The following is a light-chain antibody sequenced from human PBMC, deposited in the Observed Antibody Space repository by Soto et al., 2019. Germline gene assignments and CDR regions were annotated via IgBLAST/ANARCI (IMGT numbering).Light chain of an antibody. Sequence: DIQMTQSPSTLSGSFGDRVTITCRASQTISSWLAWYQQKPGKAPKLLIYKASTLKSGVPSRFSGSGSGTEFTLTISSLQTDDVATYYCQHYNSDPEAFGQGTKVDIK. J-gene: IGKJ1*01. CDR2: KAS. V-gene: IGKV1-5*03. CDR1: QTISSW. CDR3: QHYNSDPEA.